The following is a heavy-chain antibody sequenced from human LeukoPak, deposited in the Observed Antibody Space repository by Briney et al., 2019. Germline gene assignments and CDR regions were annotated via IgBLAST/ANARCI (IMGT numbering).Heavy chain of an antibody. V-gene: IGHV4-30-2*01. J-gene: IGHJ6*02. CDR1: GGSIISGGYS. D-gene: IGHD2-15*01. CDR3: ARDRPQYCSGGSCYYYGMDV. CDR2: ISHSGST. Sequence: SQTLSLTCAVSGGSIISGGYSWSWIRQPPGKGLEWIGYISHSGSTNYNPSLKSRVTMSVDTSKNQFSLKLSSVTAADTAVYYCARDRPQYCSGGSCYYYGMDVWGQGTTVTVSS.